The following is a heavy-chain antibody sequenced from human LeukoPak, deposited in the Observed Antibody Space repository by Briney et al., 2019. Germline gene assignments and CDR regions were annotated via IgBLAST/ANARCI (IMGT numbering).Heavy chain of an antibody. CDR3: NNFDSSGARGGAGFDY. V-gene: IGHV3-15*07. CDR1: GFTFSNAW. D-gene: IGHD3-22*01. CDR2: IKSKTDGGTA. J-gene: IGHJ4*02. Sequence: KSGGSLRLSCAASGFTFSNAWMNWVRQAPGKGLEWVGRIKSKTDGGTADYAAPVKGRFTISRDDSKNTLYLQMNSLKTEDTAVYYCNNFDSSGARGGAGFDYWGQGTLVTVSS.